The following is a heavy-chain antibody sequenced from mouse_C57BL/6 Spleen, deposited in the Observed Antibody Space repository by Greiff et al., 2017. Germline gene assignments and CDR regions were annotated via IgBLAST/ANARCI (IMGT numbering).Heavy chain of an antibody. J-gene: IGHJ4*01. CDR2: ISDGGSYT. Sequence: EVKLQESGGGLVKPGGSLKLSCAASGFTFSSYAMSWVRQTPEKRLEWVATISDGGSYTYYPDNVKGRFTISRDNAKNNLYLQMSHLKSEDTAMYYCAREDDGYYDYAMDYWGQGTSVTVSS. D-gene: IGHD2-3*01. CDR1: GFTFSSYA. CDR3: AREDDGYYDYAMDY. V-gene: IGHV5-4*01.